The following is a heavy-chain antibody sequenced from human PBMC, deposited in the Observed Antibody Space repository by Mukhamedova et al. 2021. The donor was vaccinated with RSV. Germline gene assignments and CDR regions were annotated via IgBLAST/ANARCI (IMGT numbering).Heavy chain of an antibody. CDR1: ISGDY. CDR3: ARHHTSGWSHTFDF. V-gene: IGHV4-59*08. Sequence: ISGDYWSWIRQPPGKGLEWIGYIYYSGSTNYNPSLTGRVSISVDTSRNQFSLKLSSVTAADTAVYYCARHHTSGWSHTFDFWGQG. D-gene: IGHD6-19*01. CDR2: IYYSGST. J-gene: IGHJ4*02.